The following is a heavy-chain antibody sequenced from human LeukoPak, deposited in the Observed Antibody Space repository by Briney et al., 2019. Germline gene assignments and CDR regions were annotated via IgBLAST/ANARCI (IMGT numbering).Heavy chain of an antibody. Sequence: PGGSLRLSCAAPGFTFSSYSMTWVRQTPGKGLERVSHINWNGGSTGYADSVKGRFTIYRDNAKNSLYLQMNSLRAEDTALYHCAREDDYGDPNYYYMDVWGKGTTVNISS. CDR1: GFTFSSYS. J-gene: IGHJ6*03. D-gene: IGHD4/OR15-4a*01. CDR2: INWNGGST. CDR3: AREDDYGDPNYYYMDV. V-gene: IGHV3-20*01.